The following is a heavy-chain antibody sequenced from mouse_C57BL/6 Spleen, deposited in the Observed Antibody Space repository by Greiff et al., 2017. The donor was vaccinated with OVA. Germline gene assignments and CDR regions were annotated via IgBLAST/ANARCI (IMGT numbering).Heavy chain of an antibody. J-gene: IGHJ1*03. Sequence: VQLQQSGPELVKPGASVKLSCKASGYTFTSYDINWVKQRPGQGLEWIGWIDPRDGSTKYNEKFKGKATLTVDTSSSTAYMELHSLTSEDSAVYFCARRALYGSSYGWYFDVWGTGTTVTVSA. V-gene: IGHV1-85*01. CDR2: IDPRDGST. CDR1: GYTFTSYD. CDR3: ARRALYGSSYGWYFDV. D-gene: IGHD1-1*01.